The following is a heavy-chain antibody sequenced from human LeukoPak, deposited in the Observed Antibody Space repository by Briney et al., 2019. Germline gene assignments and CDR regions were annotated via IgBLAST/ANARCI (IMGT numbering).Heavy chain of an antibody. D-gene: IGHD1-26*01. V-gene: IGHV3-21*01. J-gene: IGHJ3*02. CDR1: GFTFSDYS. CDR3: ARHVGRGAFDI. CDR2: IGNGGGFI. Sequence: PGGSLRLSCAASGFTFSDYSMNWVRQAPGKGLEWVSSIGNGGGFIYYADSVKGRFTTSRDNAKNSLFLQMNSLRAEDTAVFYCARHVGRGAFDIWGQGTMVTVSS.